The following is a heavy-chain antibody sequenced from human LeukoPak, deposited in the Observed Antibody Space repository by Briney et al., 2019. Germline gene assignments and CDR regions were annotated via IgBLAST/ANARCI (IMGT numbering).Heavy chain of an antibody. Sequence: PWGSLRLSCVASGFTFRSCWMSWVRPAPGKGLGYLANIGPDGSDTFYVGSVKGRLTVSRDNARNSLYLQMNSLPAEATAVYYCARSSIEPRGVGDHWGQGPLVTVTS. D-gene: IGHD3-10*01. J-gene: IGHJ5*02. CDR1: GFTFRSCW. CDR3: ARSSIEPRGVGDH. CDR2: IGPDGSDT. V-gene: IGHV3-7*01.